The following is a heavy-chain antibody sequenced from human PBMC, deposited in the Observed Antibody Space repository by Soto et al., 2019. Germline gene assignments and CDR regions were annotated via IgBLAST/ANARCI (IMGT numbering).Heavy chain of an antibody. CDR2: INWNSGSI. CDR3: AKDRVSSPLSGMDV. J-gene: IGHJ6*01. D-gene: IGHD6-6*01. Sequence: PGGSLRLSCAASGFTFDDYAMHWVRQAPGKGLEWVAGINWNSGSIAYADSVKGRFTISRDNTKNSLYLQMNSLRAEDTALDYCAKDRVSSPLSGMDVWGQGTTVTVSS. V-gene: IGHV3-9*01. CDR1: GFTFDDYA.